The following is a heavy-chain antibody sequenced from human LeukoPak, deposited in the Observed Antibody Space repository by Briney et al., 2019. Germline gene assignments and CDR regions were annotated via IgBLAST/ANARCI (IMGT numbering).Heavy chain of an antibody. CDR1: GYSISSGYY. CDR3: ARRHYRYYFDY. V-gene: IGHV4-38-2*02. D-gene: IGHD1-14*01. CDR2: IYHSGST. Sequence: SETLSLTCTVSGYSISSGYYWGWIRQPPGKGLEWIGSIYHSGSTYYNPSLKSRVTISVDTSKNQFSLKLSPVTAADTAVYYCARRHYRYYFDYWGQGTLVTVSS. J-gene: IGHJ4*02.